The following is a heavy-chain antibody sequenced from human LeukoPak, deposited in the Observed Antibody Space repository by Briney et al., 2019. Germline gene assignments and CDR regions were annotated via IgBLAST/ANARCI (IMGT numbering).Heavy chain of an antibody. V-gene: IGHV3-23*01. CDR3: AKAGSAVIRHFDY. CDR1: GFTFSSYA. J-gene: IGHJ4*02. D-gene: IGHD4-23*01. Sequence: GGSLRLSCAASGFTFSSYAMSWVRQAPGEGLEWVSGISGSGGSAYDADSVKGRFTISRDISKNTLYLQMNSLRAEDTAVYYCAKAGSAVIRHFDYWGQGTLVTVSS. CDR2: ISGSGGSA.